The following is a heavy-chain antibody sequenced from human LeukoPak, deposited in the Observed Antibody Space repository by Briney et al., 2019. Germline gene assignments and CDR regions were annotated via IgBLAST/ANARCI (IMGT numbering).Heavy chain of an antibody. Sequence: PSETLSLTCAVSGGSISSGGYSWSWIRQPPGKGLEWIGYIYHSGSTYYNPSLKSRVTISVDRSKNQFSLKLSSVTAADTAVYYCARATTTYYDFWSGYSPGRFDPWGQGTLVTVSS. V-gene: IGHV4-30-2*01. CDR2: IYHSGST. J-gene: IGHJ5*02. CDR3: ARATTTYYDFWSGYSPGRFDP. CDR1: GGSISSGGYS. D-gene: IGHD3-3*01.